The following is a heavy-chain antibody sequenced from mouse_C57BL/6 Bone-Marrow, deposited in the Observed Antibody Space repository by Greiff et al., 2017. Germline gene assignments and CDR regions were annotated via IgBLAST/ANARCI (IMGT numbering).Heavy chain of an antibody. CDR2: IWTGGGT. CDR3: ARTDGYYSAWFAY. D-gene: IGHD2-3*01. V-gene: IGHV2-9-1*01. CDR1: GFSLTSYA. Sequence: QVQLQQSGPGLVAPSQSLSITCTVSGFSLTSYAISWVRQPPGTGLEWLGVIWTGGGTNYNSALKSRLSISKDNSKSQVFLKMNSLQTDDTARYXCARTDGYYSAWFAYWGQGTLVTVSA. J-gene: IGHJ3*01.